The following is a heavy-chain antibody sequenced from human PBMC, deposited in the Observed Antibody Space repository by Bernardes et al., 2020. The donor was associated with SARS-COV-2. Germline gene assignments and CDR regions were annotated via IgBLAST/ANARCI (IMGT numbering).Heavy chain of an antibody. V-gene: IGHV3-30-3*01. Sequence: GGSLRLSCAASGFTFSSYAMHWVRQAPGKGLEWVAIISYDGTTKYNADSVKGRFTISRDNSKNTLYLQMNSLRAEDTAVYYCARGYGGNYYYGMDVWGQGTTVTVSS. J-gene: IGHJ6*02. CDR3: ARGYGGNYYYGMDV. D-gene: IGHD4-17*01. CDR2: ISYDGTTK. CDR1: GFTFSSYA.